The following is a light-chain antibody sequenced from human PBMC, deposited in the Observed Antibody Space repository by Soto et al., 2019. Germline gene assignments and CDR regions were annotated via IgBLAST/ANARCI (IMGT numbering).Light chain of an antibody. CDR1: QSVGSY. J-gene: IGKJ4*01. CDR3: QQRASWLT. Sequence: EIVLTQSPATLSLSPGERATLSCRASQSVGSYLAWYQQKPGQAPRLLIFDASNRATGIPARFSGSGSGTDFPLTISSLQPEDFAVYYCQQRASWLTFGGGTKVEIK. CDR2: DAS. V-gene: IGKV3-11*01.